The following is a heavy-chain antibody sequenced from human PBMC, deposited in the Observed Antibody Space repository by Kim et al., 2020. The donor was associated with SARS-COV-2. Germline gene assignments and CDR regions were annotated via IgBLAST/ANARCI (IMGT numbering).Heavy chain of an antibody. CDR2: INHSGST. V-gene: IGHV4-34*01. D-gene: IGHD5-12*01. J-gene: IGHJ4*02. CDR1: GGSFSGYY. CDR3: ARLRRGYSGYDWGFDY. Sequence: SETLSLTCAVYGGSFSGYYWSWIRQPPGKGLEWIGEINHSGSTNYNPSLKSRVTISVDTSKNQFSLKLSSVTAADTAVYYCARLRRGYSGYDWGFDYWGQGTLVTVSS.